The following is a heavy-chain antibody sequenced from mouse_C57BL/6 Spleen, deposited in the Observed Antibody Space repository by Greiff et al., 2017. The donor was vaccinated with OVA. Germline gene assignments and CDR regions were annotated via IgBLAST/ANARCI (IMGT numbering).Heavy chain of an antibody. CDR1: GYTFTNYW. V-gene: IGHV1-63*01. CDR3: ARMGVVETYFDY. J-gene: IGHJ2*01. Sequence: VKLMESGAELVRPGTSVKMSCKASGYTFTNYWIGWAKQRPGHGLEWIGDIYPGGGYTNYNEKFKGKATLTADKSSSTAYMQFSSLTSEDSAIYYCARMGVVETYFDYWGQGTTLTVSS. CDR2: IYPGGGYT. D-gene: IGHD1-1*01.